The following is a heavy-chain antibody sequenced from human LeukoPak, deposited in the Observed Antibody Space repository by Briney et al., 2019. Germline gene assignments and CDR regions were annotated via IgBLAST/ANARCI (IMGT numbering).Heavy chain of an antibody. J-gene: IGHJ4*02. CDR3: ARDGVDTAMASDY. CDR2: IYYSGST. D-gene: IGHD5-18*01. CDR1: GGSISSYY. V-gene: IGHV4-59*01. Sequence: SETLSLTCTVSGGSISSYYWSWIRQPPGKGLEWIGYIYYSGSTNYNPSLKSRVTISVDTSKNQFSLKLSSVTAADTAVYYCARDGVDTAMASDYWGQGALVTVSS.